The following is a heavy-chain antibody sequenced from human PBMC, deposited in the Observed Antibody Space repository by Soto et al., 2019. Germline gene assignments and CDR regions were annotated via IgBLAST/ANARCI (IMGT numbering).Heavy chain of an antibody. Sequence: QAQLVQSGAEVKKPGASVKVSCQASGYNFIGFYVFWVRKAPGQGLEWMGWINPKRGATKDAEKLQRLTNITRQTSISTADFEVSGLGFKESALYYCARDFEQMPAASAMYGMDVWGPGTKV. J-gene: IGHJ6*02. CDR2: INPKRGAT. CDR1: GYNFIGFY. CDR3: ARDFEQMPAASAMYGMDV. D-gene: IGHD3-9*01. V-gene: IGHV1-2*02.